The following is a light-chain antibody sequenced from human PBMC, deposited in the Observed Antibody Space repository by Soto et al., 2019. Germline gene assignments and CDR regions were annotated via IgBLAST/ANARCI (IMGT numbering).Light chain of an antibody. V-gene: IGKV3-20*01. Sequence: EIVLTQSPGTLSLSPGERATLSCRASQSVSSSYLAWYQQKPGQAPRLLIYGASSRATGIPDRFSGSGSGTDFTLTISRLEPGDFAVYYCQQYGSSPPMYTFGQGTKLGSN. CDR3: QQYGSSPPMYT. CDR1: QSVSSSY. J-gene: IGKJ2*01. CDR2: GAS.